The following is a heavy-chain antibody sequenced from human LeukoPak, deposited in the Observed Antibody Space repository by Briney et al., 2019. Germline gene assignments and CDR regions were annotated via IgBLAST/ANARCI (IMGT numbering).Heavy chain of an antibody. J-gene: IGHJ4*02. Sequence: ASVKVSCKASGYTFTSYGISWVRQAPGQGLEWMGWISAYNGNTNYAQKLQGRVTMTTDTSTSTAYMEPRSLRSDDTAVYYCARDIVVVVAASPGYWGQGTLVTVSS. V-gene: IGHV1-18*01. CDR1: GYTFTSYG. CDR2: ISAYNGNT. D-gene: IGHD2-15*01. CDR3: ARDIVVVVAASPGY.